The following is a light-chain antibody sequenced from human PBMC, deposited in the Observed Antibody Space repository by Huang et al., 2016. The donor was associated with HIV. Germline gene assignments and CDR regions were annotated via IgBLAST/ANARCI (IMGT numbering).Light chain of an antibody. Sequence: IVMTQSPATLSVSPGERATLSCRASQSVSDNVAWYQYKPGQAPRLLSYSTSTRATGVPVRFTGSGSGTDFTLTISSLQSEDFATYYCQQYNKWPPLTFGGGTKVEIK. J-gene: IGKJ4*01. CDR1: QSVSDN. V-gene: IGKV3-15*01. CDR3: QQYNKWPPLT. CDR2: STS.